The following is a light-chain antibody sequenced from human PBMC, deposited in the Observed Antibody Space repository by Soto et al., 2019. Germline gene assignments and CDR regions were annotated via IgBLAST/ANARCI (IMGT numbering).Light chain of an antibody. Sequence: QSALTQPASFSGYPGQSITISYTGTTSYVGGYNYVSWYQPHPGKVPKLLIHEVSNRPSGVCNRCSGSKSGNTASLTSSGLQAEDEAGYYFLSKASSISYVCGTGTKLTVL. CDR2: EVS. J-gene: IGLJ1*01. V-gene: IGLV2-14*01. CDR3: LSKASSISYV. CDR1: TSYVGGYNY.